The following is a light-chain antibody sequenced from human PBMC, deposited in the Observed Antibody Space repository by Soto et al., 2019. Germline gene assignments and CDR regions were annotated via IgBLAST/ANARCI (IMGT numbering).Light chain of an antibody. CDR1: QTISSW. Sequence: DIKMTQSPSTLSVSLGDRVTITCAASQTISSWLAWYQQKPGKAPKLLIYNASTLKRGVPSRFSGSGSGTDVTLTISSLQTDDFATYYCQHYNSYSEAFGQGTKVDI. CDR2: NAS. J-gene: IGKJ1*01. CDR3: QHYNSYSEA. V-gene: IGKV1-5*03.